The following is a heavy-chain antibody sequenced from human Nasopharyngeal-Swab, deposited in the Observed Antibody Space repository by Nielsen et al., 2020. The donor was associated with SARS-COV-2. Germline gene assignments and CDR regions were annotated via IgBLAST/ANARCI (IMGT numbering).Heavy chain of an antibody. D-gene: IGHD2-2*02. J-gene: IGHJ4*02. CDR3: AREGCSSTSCHIDY. Sequence: WVRQAPGQGLEWMGWISAYNGNTNYAQKLQGRVTMTTGTSTSTAYMELRSLRSDDTAVYYCAREGCSSTSCHIDYWGQGTLVTVSS. V-gene: IGHV1-18*01. CDR2: ISAYNGNT.